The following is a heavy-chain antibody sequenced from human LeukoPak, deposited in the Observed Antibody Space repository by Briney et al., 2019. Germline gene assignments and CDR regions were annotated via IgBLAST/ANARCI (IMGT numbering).Heavy chain of an antibody. CDR3: ARGRIRRSPYNWFDP. V-gene: IGHV4-38-2*02. CDR1: GYSISSTYY. CDR2: VFHSGNT. J-gene: IGHJ5*02. Sequence: KPSETLSLTCTVSGYSISSTYYWGWIRQPPGKGLEWVGSVFHSGNTYYNPSLKSRLTISVDTSKNQFSLKLSSVTAADTAVYYCARGRIRRSPYNWFDPWGQGTLVTVSS. D-gene: IGHD2-15*01.